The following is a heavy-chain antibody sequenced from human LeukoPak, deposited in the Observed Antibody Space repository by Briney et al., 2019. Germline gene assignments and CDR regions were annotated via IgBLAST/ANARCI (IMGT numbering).Heavy chain of an antibody. D-gene: IGHD3-22*01. CDR1: GFTFSSYE. J-gene: IGHJ4*02. Sequence: GGSLRLSCAASGFTFSSYEMNWVRQAPGKGLEWVSYISSSGSTIYYADSVKGRFTISRDNAKNSLYPQMNSLRAEDTAVYYCARDYYDSSGYYYNFDYWGQGTLVTVSS. V-gene: IGHV3-48*03. CDR2: ISSSGSTI. CDR3: ARDYYDSSGYYYNFDY.